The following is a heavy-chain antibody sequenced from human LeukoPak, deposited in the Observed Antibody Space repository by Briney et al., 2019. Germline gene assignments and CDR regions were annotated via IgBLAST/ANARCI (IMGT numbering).Heavy chain of an antibody. CDR1: RFTFSSYW. CDR2: IKQDGSEK. J-gene: IGHJ6*04. CDR3: ARKKPLGYCSSTSCYSDYYYGMDV. Sequence: GGSLRLSCAASRFTFSSYWMSWVSQAPGKGLEWVANIKQDGSEKYYVDSVKGRFTISRDNAKNSLYLQMNSLRAEDTAVYYCARKKPLGYCSSTSCYSDYYYGMDVWGKGTTVTVSS. V-gene: IGHV3-7*03. D-gene: IGHD2-2*01.